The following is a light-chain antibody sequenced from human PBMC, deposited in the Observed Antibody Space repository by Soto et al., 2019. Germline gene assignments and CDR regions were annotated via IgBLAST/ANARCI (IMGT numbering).Light chain of an antibody. J-gene: IGLJ2*01. CDR1: SSDVGSYNL. Sequence: QSALTQPASVSGSPGQSITISCTGTSSDVGSYNLVSWYQQHPGKAPKLMIYEGSKRPSGVSNRFSGSKSGNTASLTISGRQAEDEADYYCCSYAGSSTVVFGVGTKLTVL. CDR2: EGS. CDR3: CSYAGSSTVV. V-gene: IGLV2-23*01.